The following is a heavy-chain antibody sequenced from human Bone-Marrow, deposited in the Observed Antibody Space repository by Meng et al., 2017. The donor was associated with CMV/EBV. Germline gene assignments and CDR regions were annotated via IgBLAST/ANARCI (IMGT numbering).Heavy chain of an antibody. CDR3: VRSRNDAFDI. CDR2: ISAYNGNT. V-gene: IGHV1-18*01. CDR1: GYTFTSYG. J-gene: IGHJ3*02. Sequence: ASVKVSCKASGYTFTSYGISWVRQAPGQGLEWMGLISAYNGNTNYAQKLQDRVTMTTDTSTSTAYMELRSLRSDDTAVYYCVRSRNDAFDIWGQGTMVTVSS. D-gene: IGHD1-14*01.